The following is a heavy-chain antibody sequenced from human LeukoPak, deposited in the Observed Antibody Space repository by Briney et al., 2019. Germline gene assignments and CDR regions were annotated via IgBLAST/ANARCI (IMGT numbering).Heavy chain of an antibody. Sequence: GASVKVSCKASGYTFTSYYMHWERQAPGQGLEWMGIINPSGGSTSYAQKFQGRVTMTRDTSTSTVYMELSSLRSEDTAVYYCARDRRTGTYVYWGQGTLVTVSS. CDR2: INPSGGST. CDR1: GYTFTSYY. CDR3: ARDRRTGTYVY. V-gene: IGHV1-46*01. J-gene: IGHJ4*02. D-gene: IGHD1-7*01.